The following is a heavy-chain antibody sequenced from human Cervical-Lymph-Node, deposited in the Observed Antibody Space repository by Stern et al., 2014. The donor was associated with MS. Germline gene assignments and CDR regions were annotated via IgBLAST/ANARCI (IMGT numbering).Heavy chain of an antibody. CDR3: AKSSGSFFVSLDY. Sequence: EVHLVESGGGLVQPGRSLRLSCAASGFTFDDYAMHWVLQAPGKGLGWVAGISWNSVSIGYADSVKGRFTISRDNAKNSLYLQMNSLRTEDTALYYCAKSSGSFFVSLDYWGQGNLVTVSS. CDR1: GFTFDDYA. CDR2: ISWNSVSI. V-gene: IGHV3-9*01. D-gene: IGHD1-26*01. J-gene: IGHJ4*02.